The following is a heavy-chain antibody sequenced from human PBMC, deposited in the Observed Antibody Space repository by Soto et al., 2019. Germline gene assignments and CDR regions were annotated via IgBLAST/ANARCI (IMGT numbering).Heavy chain of an antibody. CDR1: GDSIISSDFY. V-gene: IGHV4-39*01. D-gene: IGHD3-3*02. J-gene: IGHJ5*02. Sequence: LSLTCTVAGDSIISSDFYWGWDRQPPGKGLEWIGSIFYLGSSYYNPSLKSRVTMSVDTSKNQFSLRLRSVTAADTALYFCARHSLALRKNNWFDPWGQGIMVTVSS. CDR3: ARHSLALRKNNWFDP. CDR2: IFYLGSS.